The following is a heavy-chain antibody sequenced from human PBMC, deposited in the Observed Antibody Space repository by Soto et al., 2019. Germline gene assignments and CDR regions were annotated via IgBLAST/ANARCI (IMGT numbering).Heavy chain of an antibody. CDR3: ARGPHDYSNYGY. CDR1: GLTFSSYW. J-gene: IGHJ4*02. CDR2: IKQDGSEK. D-gene: IGHD4-4*01. Sequence: PGGSLRLSCAASGLTFSSYWMSWVRKAPGKGLEWVANIKQDGSEKYYVDSVKGRFTISRDNAKNSLYLQMNSLRAEDTAVYYCARGPHDYSNYGYWGQGTLVTVSS. V-gene: IGHV3-7*01.